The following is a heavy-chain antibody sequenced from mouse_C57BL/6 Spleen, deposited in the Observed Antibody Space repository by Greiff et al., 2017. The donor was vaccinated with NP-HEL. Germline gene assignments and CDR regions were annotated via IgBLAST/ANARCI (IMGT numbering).Heavy chain of an antibody. CDR3: ERWELGRGYFDY. V-gene: IGHV1-26*01. Sequence: VQLQQSGPELVKPGASVKISCKASGYTFTDYYMNWVKQSHGKSLEWIGDINPNNGGTSYNQKFKGKATLTVDKSSSTAYMELRSLTSEDSEVYYCERWELGRGYFDYGGQGTTLTVSS. CDR2: INPNNGGT. CDR1: GYTFTDYY. J-gene: IGHJ2*01. D-gene: IGHD4-1*01.